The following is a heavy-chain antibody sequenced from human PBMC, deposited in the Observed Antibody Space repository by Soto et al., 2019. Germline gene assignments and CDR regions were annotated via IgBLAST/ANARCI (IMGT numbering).Heavy chain of an antibody. CDR3: ASFGIPDRYDFWSGYYPAYGMDV. CDR1: GYTFTSYD. D-gene: IGHD3-3*01. Sequence: ASVKVSCKASGYTFTSYDINWVRQATGQGLEWMGWMNPNSGNTGYAQKFQGRVTMTRNTSISTAYMELSSLRSEDTAVYYCASFGIPDRYDFWSGYYPAYGMDVWGPGTTVTVSS. V-gene: IGHV1-8*01. CDR2: MNPNSGNT. J-gene: IGHJ6*02.